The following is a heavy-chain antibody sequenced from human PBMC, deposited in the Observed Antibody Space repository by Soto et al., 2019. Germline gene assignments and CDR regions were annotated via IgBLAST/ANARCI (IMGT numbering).Heavy chain of an antibody. CDR2: GSDIGNST. Sequence: EVQLLESGGGLVQPGGSLRPSCSASGFHFRSHGMRWVPQGPGKGLERGSGGSDIGNSTYYADSVKGRFTISRENFQNTLALQINRLRAEDTARYYCAKSSCRRTSRPTNHYYYYYMDVWGKGTTVTVSS. V-gene: IGHV3-23*01. CDR1: GFHFRSHG. J-gene: IGHJ6*03. D-gene: IGHD2-2*01. CDR3: AKSSCRRTSRPTNHYYYYYMDV.